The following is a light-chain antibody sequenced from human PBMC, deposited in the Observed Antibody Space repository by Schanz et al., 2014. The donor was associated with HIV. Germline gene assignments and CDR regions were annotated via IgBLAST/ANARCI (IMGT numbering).Light chain of an antibody. V-gene: IGKV3D-15*01. Sequence: EIVMTQFPATLSVSPGERATLSCRASQSVDSSFLAWYQQKPGQPPSLLIYGASSRATGIPDRFSGSGSGTDFTLTISSLKSEDFGVYYCQQYNNWPLTFGGGTKVEIK. CDR1: QSVDSSF. CDR2: GAS. J-gene: IGKJ4*01. CDR3: QQYNNWPLT.